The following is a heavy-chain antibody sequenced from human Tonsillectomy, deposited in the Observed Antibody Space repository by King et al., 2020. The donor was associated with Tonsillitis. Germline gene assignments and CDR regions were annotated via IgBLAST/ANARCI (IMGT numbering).Heavy chain of an antibody. Sequence: VQLKQWGAGLLKPSETLSLTCAVYGGSFSGYYWSWIRQPPGKGLEWIGEINHSGSTNYNPSLTSRVTISVDTSKNQFSLKLSSVTAADTAVYYCARGQREVSRASWYKIKGFDYWGQGTLVTVSS. CDR3: ARGQREVSRASWYKIKGFDY. CDR2: INHSGST. CDR1: GGSFSGYY. V-gene: IGHV4-34*01. D-gene: IGHD6-13*01. J-gene: IGHJ4*02.